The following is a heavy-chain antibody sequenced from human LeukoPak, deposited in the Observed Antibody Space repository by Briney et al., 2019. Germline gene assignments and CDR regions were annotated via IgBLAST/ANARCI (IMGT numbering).Heavy chain of an antibody. CDR1: GFTFSSYA. D-gene: IGHD6-19*01. CDR2: IYSGGST. J-gene: IGHJ4*02. V-gene: IGHV3-66*01. CDR3: ARGIQERLVLDY. Sequence: GGSLRLSCAASGFTFSSYAMSWVRQAPGKGLEWVSVIYSGGSTYYADSVKGRFTISRDNSKNTLYLQMNSLRVEDTAVYYCARGIQERLVLDYWGQGTLVTVSS.